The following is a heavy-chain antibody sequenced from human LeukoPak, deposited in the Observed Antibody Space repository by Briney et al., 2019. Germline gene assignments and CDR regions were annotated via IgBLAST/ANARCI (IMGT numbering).Heavy chain of an antibody. Sequence: ASVKVPCKASGYTFTSYYMHWVRQAPGQGLEWMGIINPSGGSTGYAQKFQDRVTMTRDMSTSTVYMELSSLRSEDTAVYYCARGGGGYVDYWGQGTLVTVSS. CDR1: GYTFTSYY. J-gene: IGHJ4*02. CDR3: ARGGGGYVDY. V-gene: IGHV1-46*01. D-gene: IGHD2-15*01. CDR2: INPSGGST.